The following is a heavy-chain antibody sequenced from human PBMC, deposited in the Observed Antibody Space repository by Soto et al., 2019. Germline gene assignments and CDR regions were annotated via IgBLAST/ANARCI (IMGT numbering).Heavy chain of an antibody. D-gene: IGHD2-2*01. CDR3: ARAVLVLPGTMYHFYYGMDV. J-gene: IGHJ6*02. Sequence: PSETLSLTCTVSGASISSGAYYWGWIRQHPGKGLEWVGFIYYTGSTDYNPSLKSRLTISMDTSTNHFSLQLTSVTTADTAVYFCARAVLVLPGTMYHFYYGMDVWGQGTTATVSS. CDR2: IYYTGST. CDR1: GASISSGAYY. V-gene: IGHV4-31*03.